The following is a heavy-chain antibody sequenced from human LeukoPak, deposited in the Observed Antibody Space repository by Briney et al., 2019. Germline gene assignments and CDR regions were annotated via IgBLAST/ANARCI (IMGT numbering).Heavy chain of an antibody. CDR2: INYSGST. V-gene: IGHV4-59*08. J-gene: IGHJ1*01. D-gene: IGHD6-19*01. Sequence: SETLSLTCTVSGGSISSYYWSWIRQPPGKGLEWIGYINYSGSTKYNPSLKSRVTISVDTSKNQFSLNLTSVTAADTAVYYCARHGRYSSGWLQDWGQGTLVTVSS. CDR3: ARHGRYSSGWLQD. CDR1: GGSISSYY.